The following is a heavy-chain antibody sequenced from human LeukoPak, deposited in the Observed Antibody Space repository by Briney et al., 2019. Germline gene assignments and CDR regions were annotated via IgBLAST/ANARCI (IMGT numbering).Heavy chain of an antibody. CDR3: ARGGTYYDY. CDR2: IYYSGST. D-gene: IGHD1-26*01. V-gene: IGHV4-59*01. CDR1: GGSISSYY. J-gene: IGHJ4*02. Sequence: SETLSLTCTVSGGSISSYYWSWIRQPPGKGLEWIGYIYYSGSTNYNPSLKSRVTISVDTSKNQFSLKLSSVTAADTAFYYCARGGTYYDYWGQGTLVTVSS.